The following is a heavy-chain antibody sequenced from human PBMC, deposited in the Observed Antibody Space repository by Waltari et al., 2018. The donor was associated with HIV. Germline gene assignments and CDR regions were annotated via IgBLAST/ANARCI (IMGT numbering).Heavy chain of an antibody. Sequence: QVELQESGPGLVKPSETLSLTCTVSGGSISSYYWSWIRQPPGKGLESIGYIYFTGSTSYNPSLKSRVTISVDTSKNQFSLKLSSVTAADTAVYYGASQYNNRFDYWGQGTLVTVSS. J-gene: IGHJ4*02. CDR3: ASQYNNRFDY. D-gene: IGHD1-20*01. CDR2: IYFTGST. CDR1: GGSISSYY. V-gene: IGHV4-59*01.